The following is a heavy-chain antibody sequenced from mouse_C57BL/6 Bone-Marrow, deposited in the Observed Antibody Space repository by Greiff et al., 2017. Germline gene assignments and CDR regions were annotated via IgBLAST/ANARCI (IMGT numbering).Heavy chain of an antibody. CDR1: GFTFSSYG. CDR3: ARQHYYGSSYYFDY. CDR2: ISSGGSYT. J-gene: IGHJ2*01. V-gene: IGHV5-6*01. D-gene: IGHD1-1*01. Sequence: QLVESGGDLVKPGGSLKLSCAASGFTFSSYGMSWVRQTPDKRLEWVATISSGGSYTYYPDSVKGRFTISRDNAKNTLYLQMSSLKSEDTAMYYCARQHYYGSSYYFDYWGQGTTLTVSS.